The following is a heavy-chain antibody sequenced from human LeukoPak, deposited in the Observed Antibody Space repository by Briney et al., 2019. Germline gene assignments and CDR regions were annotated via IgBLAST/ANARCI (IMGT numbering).Heavy chain of an antibody. V-gene: IGHV4-39*01. CDR3: ARHQYYDFWSGYYSETPFDY. D-gene: IGHD3-3*01. Sequence: SETLSLTCTVSGGSISSSSYYWGWIRQPPGKGLEWIGSIYYSGSTYYNPSLKSRVTISVDTSKNQLSLKLSSVTAADTAVYYCARHQYYDFWSGYYSETPFDYWGQGTLVTVSS. CDR1: GGSISSSSYY. J-gene: IGHJ4*02. CDR2: IYYSGST.